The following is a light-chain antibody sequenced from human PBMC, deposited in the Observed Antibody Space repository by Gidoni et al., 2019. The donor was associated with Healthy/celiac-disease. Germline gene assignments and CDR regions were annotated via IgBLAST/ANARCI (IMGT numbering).Light chain of an antibody. J-gene: IGLJ2*01. CDR2: EVS. V-gene: IGLV2-23*02. CDR3: CSYAGSSTVV. Sequence: QSALTQPASVSGSPGQAITISCTGTSTDVGRYHLVSWYQQPPGKAPKLMIYEVSKRPSGVSNRFSGSKSGNTASLTSSGLQAEDEADYYCCSYAGSSTVVFGGGTKLTVL. CDR1: STDVGRYHL.